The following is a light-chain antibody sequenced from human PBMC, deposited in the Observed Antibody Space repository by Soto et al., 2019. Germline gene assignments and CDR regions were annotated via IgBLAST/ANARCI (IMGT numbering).Light chain of an antibody. CDR2: GAS. Sequence: EIVLTQSPDTLSFSLGDRVTLSCRASQSLSSSYLAWYQQKPGQAPRLLIYGASSRATGIPDRFSGSGSGKYFTLTISRLEPEDFAMYYCQQYGSSPALTFGGGTKVEIE. CDR3: QQYGSSPALT. V-gene: IGKV3-20*01. CDR1: QSLSSSY. J-gene: IGKJ4*01.